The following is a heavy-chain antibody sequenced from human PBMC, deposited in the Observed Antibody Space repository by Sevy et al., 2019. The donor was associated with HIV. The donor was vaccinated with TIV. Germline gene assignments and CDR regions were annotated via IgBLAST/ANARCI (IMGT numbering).Heavy chain of an antibody. CDR3: ARDQVSRGYSYGRFDY. Sequence: ASVKVSCKASGGTFSSYAISWVRQAPGQGLEWMGGIIPIFGTANYAQKFQGRVTITADESTSTAYMELSSLGSEDTAVYYCARDQVSRGYSYGRFDYWGQGTLVTVSS. CDR2: IIPIFGTA. J-gene: IGHJ4*02. CDR1: GGTFSSYA. V-gene: IGHV1-69*13. D-gene: IGHD5-18*01.